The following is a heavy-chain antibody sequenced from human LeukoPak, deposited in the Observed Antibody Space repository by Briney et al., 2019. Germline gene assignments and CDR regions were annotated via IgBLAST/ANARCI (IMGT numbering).Heavy chain of an antibody. CDR2: ISSSSSYT. V-gene: IGHV3-11*06. Sequence: GGSLRLSCAASGFTFSDYYMSWIRQAPGKGLEWVSYISSSSSYTNYADSVKGRFTISRDNAKNSLYLQMNSPRAEDTAVYYCARTYYYGSGAGFYYYYYGMDVWGQGTTVTVSS. CDR3: ARTYYYGSGAGFYYYYYGMDV. J-gene: IGHJ6*02. CDR1: GFTFSDYY. D-gene: IGHD3-10*01.